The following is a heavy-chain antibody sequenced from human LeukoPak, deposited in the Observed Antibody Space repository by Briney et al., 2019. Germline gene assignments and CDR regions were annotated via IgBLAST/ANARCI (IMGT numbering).Heavy chain of an antibody. CDR1: GYTFTSYD. V-gene: IGHV1-8*03. J-gene: IGHJ6*03. D-gene: IGHD4-23*01. Sequence: GASVKVSCKASGYTFTSYDINWVRQATGQGLEWMGWMNPNSGNTGYAQKFQGRVTITRNTSISTAYMELSSLRSEDTAVYYCARGLLRWLNYYYYMDVWGKGTTVTVSS. CDR2: MNPNSGNT. CDR3: ARGLLRWLNYYYYMDV.